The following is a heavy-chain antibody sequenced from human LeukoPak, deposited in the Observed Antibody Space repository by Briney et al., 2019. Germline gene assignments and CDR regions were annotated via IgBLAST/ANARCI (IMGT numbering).Heavy chain of an antibody. D-gene: IGHD3-22*01. V-gene: IGHV4-31*03. Sequence: SETLSLTCTVSGGSISSGGYYWSWIRQHPGKGLEWIGCIYYSGSTYYNPSLKSRVTISVDTSKNQFSLKLGSVTAADTAVYYCARGLHDYYDSSGYYSSGDHWFDPWGQGTLVTVSS. CDR3: ARGLHDYYDSSGYYSSGDHWFDP. CDR2: IYYSGST. CDR1: GGSISSGGYY. J-gene: IGHJ5*02.